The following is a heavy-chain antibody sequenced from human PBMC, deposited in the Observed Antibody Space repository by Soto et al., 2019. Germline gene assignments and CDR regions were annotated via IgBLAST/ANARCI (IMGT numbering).Heavy chain of an antibody. D-gene: IGHD3-22*01. CDR3: ARALNHLYYDSSGYAPFDP. V-gene: IGHV4-31*03. CDR2: IYYSGST. Sequence: QVQLQESGPGLVKPSQTLSLTCTVSSGSISSGGYYWSWIRQHPGKGLEWIGYIYYSGSTYYNPSLKSRVNISVDTSKNQFSLKLSSVTAADTAVYYCARALNHLYYDSSGYAPFDPWGQGTLVTVSS. CDR1: SGSISSGGYY. J-gene: IGHJ5*02.